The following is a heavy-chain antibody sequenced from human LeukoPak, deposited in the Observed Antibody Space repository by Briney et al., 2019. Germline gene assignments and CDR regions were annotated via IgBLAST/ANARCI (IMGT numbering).Heavy chain of an antibody. J-gene: IGHJ4*02. V-gene: IGHV4-38-2*01. D-gene: IGHD4-23*01. Sequence: PSETLSLTCAVSGYSIRSGYYWGWIRQPPGKGPEWLGTIFRAGNTYYNPSLKSRVTISVDTSRNQFSLKLSPVTAADTAMYYCARVVPVGGNDYWGQGTLVTVSS. CDR2: IFRAGNT. CDR1: GYSIRSGYY. CDR3: ARVVPVGGNDY.